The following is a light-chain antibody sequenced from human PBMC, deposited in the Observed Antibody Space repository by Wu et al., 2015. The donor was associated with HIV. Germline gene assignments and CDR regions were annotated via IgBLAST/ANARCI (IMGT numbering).Light chain of an antibody. J-gene: IGKJ2*01. Sequence: DIQMTQSPSSLSASVGDRVTITCQASQGISNSLNWYQQKPGKAPKLLIFDASNLHAGVPSRFSGSGIWDRFYFSPISSLQPEDIATYYCQHYELPLNTFGQGTKLEIK. CDR2: DAS. CDR3: QHYELPLNT. CDR1: QGISNS. V-gene: IGKV1-33*01.